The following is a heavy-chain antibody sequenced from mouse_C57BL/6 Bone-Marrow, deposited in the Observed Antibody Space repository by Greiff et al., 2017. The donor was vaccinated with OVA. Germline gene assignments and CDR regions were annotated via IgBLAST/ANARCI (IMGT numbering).Heavy chain of an antibody. J-gene: IGHJ2*01. V-gene: IGHV1-54*01. CDR3: ARDYYYFDY. Sequence: QVQLQQSGAELVRPGTSVKVSCKASGYAFTNYLIEWVKQRPGQGLEWIGVINPGSGGTNYNEKFKGKATLTADTSSSTAYMQLSSLTSEDSAVYFCARDYYYFDYWGQGTTLTVSS. CDR1: GYAFTNYL. D-gene: IGHD2-13*01. CDR2: INPGSGGT.